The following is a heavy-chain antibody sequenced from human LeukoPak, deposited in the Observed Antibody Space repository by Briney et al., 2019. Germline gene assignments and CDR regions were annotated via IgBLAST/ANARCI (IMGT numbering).Heavy chain of an antibody. V-gene: IGHV3-7*01. CDR1: GFTFNMYW. J-gene: IGHJ4*02. D-gene: IGHD5-12*01. CDR3: ARGGYSFDY. CDR2: LHADGVEK. Sequence: PGGSLRLSCAASGFTFNMYWMSWVRQAPGKGLEWVARLHADGVEKYYVDSVTGRFTISRDNAKNSLYLQVNSLRVEDTAVYYCARGGYSFDYLGQGTLVIVSS.